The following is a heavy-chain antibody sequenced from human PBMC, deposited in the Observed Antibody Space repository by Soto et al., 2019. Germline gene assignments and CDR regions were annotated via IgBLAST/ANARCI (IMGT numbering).Heavy chain of an antibody. CDR3: AAVRQYCTNGVRYQPQGNAFDI. D-gene: IGHD2-8*01. V-gene: IGHV1-58*02. J-gene: IGHJ3*02. CDR1: GFTFTSSA. Sequence: ASVKVSCKASGFTFTSSAMQWVRQARGQRLEWIGWIVVGSGNTNYAQKLQERVTITRDMSTSTAYMELSSLRSEDTAVYYCAAVRQYCTNGVRYQPQGNAFDIWGQGTMVTVSS. CDR2: IVVGSGNT.